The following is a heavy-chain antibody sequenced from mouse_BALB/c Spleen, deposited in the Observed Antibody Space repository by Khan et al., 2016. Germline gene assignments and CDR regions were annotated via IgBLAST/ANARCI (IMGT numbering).Heavy chain of an antibody. CDR1: EYEFPSHD. J-gene: IGHJ3*01. Sequence: EVELVESGGGLVQPGESLKLSCESNEYEFPSHDMSWVRKTPEKRLEMVAAITSAGNDNYYPDPMERRFIISRDNNKTNLSLQINSLISENTALYYCTRHYYGSSFWFAYWGQGTLVTVSS. CDR3: TRHYYGSSFWFAY. CDR2: ITSAGNDN. V-gene: IGHV5-2*01. D-gene: IGHD1-1*01.